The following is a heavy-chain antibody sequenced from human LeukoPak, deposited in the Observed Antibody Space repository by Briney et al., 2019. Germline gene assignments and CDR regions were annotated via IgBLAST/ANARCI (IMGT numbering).Heavy chain of an antibody. CDR1: GFTFSSYW. V-gene: IGHV3-48*02. D-gene: IGHD4-17*01. J-gene: IGHJ5*02. CDR2: INTRSSTI. Sequence: GGSLRLSCAASGFTFSSYWMNWVRQAPGKGLEWISHINTRSSTIYYADSVKGRFTSSRDNAKNSLYLQMNNLRDEDTAVYFCAKAGAYGALNTWGQGTLVTVSS. CDR3: AKAGAYGALNT.